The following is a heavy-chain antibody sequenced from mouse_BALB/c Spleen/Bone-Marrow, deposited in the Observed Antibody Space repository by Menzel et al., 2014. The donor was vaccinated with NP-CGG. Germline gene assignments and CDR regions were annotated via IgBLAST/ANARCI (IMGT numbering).Heavy chain of an antibody. Sequence: SGAELVKPGAPVKLSRKASGYTFTSYWMNWVKQRPGRGLEWIGRIDPSDSETHYNQKFKDKATLTVDKSSGTAYIQLSSLTSEDSAVYYCARALGDGYYYAMDYWGQGTSVTVSS. CDR1: GYTFTSYW. D-gene: IGHD2-3*01. CDR3: ARALGDGYYYAMDY. V-gene: IGHV1-69*02. CDR2: IDPSDSET. J-gene: IGHJ4*01.